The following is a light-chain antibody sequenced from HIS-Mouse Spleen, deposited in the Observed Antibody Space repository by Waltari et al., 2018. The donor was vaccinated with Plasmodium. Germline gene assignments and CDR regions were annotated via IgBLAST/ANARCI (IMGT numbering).Light chain of an antibody. J-gene: IGLJ1*01. CDR2: QDS. CDR3: QAWDSSTDYV. V-gene: IGLV3-1*01. CDR1: KLGYKY. Sequence: SYELTQPPSVSVSPGQPASITCSGAKLGYKYAFWYQQKPGQSPVLVIYQDSKRPSGIPERFSGSNSGNTATLTISGTQAMDEADYYCQAWDSSTDYVFGTGTKVTVL.